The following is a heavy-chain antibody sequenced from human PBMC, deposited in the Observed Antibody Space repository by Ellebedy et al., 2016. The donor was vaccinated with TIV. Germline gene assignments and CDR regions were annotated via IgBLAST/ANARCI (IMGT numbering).Heavy chain of an antibody. J-gene: IGHJ4*02. CDR2: ISSSGNYR. D-gene: IGHD1-1*01. CDR3: AREKSGHKWNDGFDS. V-gene: IGHV3-21*01. CDR1: GFTFSDYS. Sequence: PGGSLRLSCAASGFTFSDYSMNWVRQAPGKGLEWVSSISSSGNYRYHVDSVKGRFTISRDNAKNSLYLQMNSLRAEDTAVYYCAREKSGHKWNDGFDSWGQGTLVTVSS.